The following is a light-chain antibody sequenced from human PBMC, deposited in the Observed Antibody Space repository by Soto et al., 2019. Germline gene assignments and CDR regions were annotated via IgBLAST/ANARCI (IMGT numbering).Light chain of an antibody. J-gene: IGLJ3*02. V-gene: IGLV8-61*01. CDR3: VLYMGRGIWV. CDR1: SGSVSTNNY. CDR2: RTN. Sequence: QTVVTQEPSFSVSPGGRGTLTCALNSGSVSTNNYPSWCQQTPGQPPRTLVFRTNTRSSGVPDRFSGSILGSKAALPITGAQADDESDYYCVLYMGRGIWVFGGGTKLTVL.